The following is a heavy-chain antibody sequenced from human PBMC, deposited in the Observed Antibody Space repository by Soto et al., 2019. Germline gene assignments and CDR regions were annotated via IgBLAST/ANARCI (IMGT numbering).Heavy chain of an antibody. J-gene: IGHJ5*02. V-gene: IGHV6-1*01. Sequence: PSQTLSLTCAISGDSVSSYSAAWNWIRQPPSGGLEWLGRTYYRSRFFSDYAESVKSRIIINPDTSKNQFSLQLKSVTPEDTAVYYCVRDRYSSSGWFDPWGQGTPVTVS. D-gene: IGHD3-10*01. CDR1: GDSVSSYSAA. CDR2: TYYRSRFFS. CDR3: VRDRYSSSGWFDP.